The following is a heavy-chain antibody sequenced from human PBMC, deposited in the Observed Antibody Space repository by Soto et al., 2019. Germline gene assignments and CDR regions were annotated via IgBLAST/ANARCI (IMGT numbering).Heavy chain of an antibody. J-gene: IGHJ3*02. CDR2: IYYSGST. V-gene: IGHV4-61*01. D-gene: IGHD6-19*01. CDR1: GGSVSSTSYY. Sequence: SETLSLTCTVSGGSVSSTSYYWTWIRQPPGKGLEWIGYIYYSGSTNYNPSLKSRVTISVDTSKNQFSLKLSSVTAADTAVYYCVVSSVWYGAFDIWGQGTMVTVSS. CDR3: VVSSVWYGAFDI.